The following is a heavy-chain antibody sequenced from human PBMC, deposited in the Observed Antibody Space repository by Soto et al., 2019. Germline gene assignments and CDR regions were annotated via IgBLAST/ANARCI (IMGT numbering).Heavy chain of an antibody. CDR2: INHSGNS. V-gene: IGHV4-34*01. D-gene: IGHD3-10*01. CDR1: GVSFSAYY. J-gene: IGHJ3*01. CDR3: ARGRLGITMVPVK. Sequence: QVQLQQWGAGLLKPSETLSLTCAVDGVSFSAYYWTWIRQPPGKGLEWIGEINHSGNSDYNPSLKSRVTRSVDTSKNQFSLKLSSVTAADTAMYYCARGRLGITMVPVKWGQGTMVTVSS.